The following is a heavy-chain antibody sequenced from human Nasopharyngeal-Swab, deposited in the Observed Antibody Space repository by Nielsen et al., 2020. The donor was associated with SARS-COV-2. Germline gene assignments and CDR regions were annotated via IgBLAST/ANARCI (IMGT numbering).Heavy chain of an antibody. CDR3: ARGHRRDGYNCGY. V-gene: IGHV4-34*01. Sequence: SETLSLTCAVYGGSFSGYYWSWIRQPPGKGLEWIGEINHSGSTNYNPSLKSRVTISVDTSKNQFSLKLSSVTAADTAVYYCARGHRRDGYNCGYWGQGTLVTVSS. CDR2: INHSGST. CDR1: GGSFSGYY. D-gene: IGHD5-24*01. J-gene: IGHJ4*02.